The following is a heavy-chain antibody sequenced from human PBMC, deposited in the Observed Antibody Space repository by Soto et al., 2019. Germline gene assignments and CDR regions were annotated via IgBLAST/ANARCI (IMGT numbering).Heavy chain of an antibody. CDR1: GYTFTGYY. Sequence: ASVKVSCKASGYTFTGYYMHWVRQAPGQGLEWMGWINPNSGGTNYAQKFQGWVTMTRDTSISTAYMELSRLRSDDTAVYYCARGVVGATAGRAYNWFDPWGQGTLVTVS. CDR3: ARGVVGATAGRAYNWFDP. V-gene: IGHV1-2*04. D-gene: IGHD1-26*01. CDR2: INPNSGGT. J-gene: IGHJ5*02.